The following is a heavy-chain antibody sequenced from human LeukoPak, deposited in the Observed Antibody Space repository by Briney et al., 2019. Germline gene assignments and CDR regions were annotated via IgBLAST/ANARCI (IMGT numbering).Heavy chain of an antibody. Sequence: GESLKISRRGSGYHFTSYRIGWGRQMPGKGLEWMGIIYPGDSDTRYSPSFQGQVTISADKSISTAYLQWSSLKASDTAMYYCARSSPHCSSPSRPFLYWAQETLVTVSS. V-gene: IGHV5-51*01. CDR3: ARSSPHCSSPSRPFLY. CDR1: GYHFTSYR. J-gene: IGHJ4*02. D-gene: IGHD2-2*01. CDR2: IYPGDSDT.